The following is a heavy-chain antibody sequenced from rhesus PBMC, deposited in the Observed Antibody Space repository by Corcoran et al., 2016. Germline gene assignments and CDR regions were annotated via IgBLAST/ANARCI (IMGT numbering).Heavy chain of an antibody. CDR1: GYSIRSGYY. J-gene: IGHJ4*01. CDR2: IGGRSGSP. CDR3: ARHSRIAAGPGY. Sequence: QVQLQESGPGLVKPSETLSLTCAVSGYSIRSGYYWGWIRQPPGRGLEWMGYIGGRSGSPNDNPSLRRRVNMSKDTSKNQFSLKRSSVTAADTAVYYWARHSRIAAGPGYGGQGVLVTVSS. D-gene: IGHD6-13*01. V-gene: IGHV4-99*01.